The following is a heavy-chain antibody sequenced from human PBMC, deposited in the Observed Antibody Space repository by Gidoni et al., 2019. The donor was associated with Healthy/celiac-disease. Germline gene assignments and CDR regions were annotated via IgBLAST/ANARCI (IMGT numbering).Heavy chain of an antibody. D-gene: IGHD3-10*01. Sequence: QVQLVESGGGVVQPGRSLRLSCAASGFTFSSYGMHWVRQAPGKGLEWVAVISYDGSNKDYADSVKGRFTISRDNTKNTLYLQMNSLRAEDTAVYYCAKDQHEFYYYYGMDVWGQGTTVTVSS. V-gene: IGHV3-30*18. J-gene: IGHJ6*02. CDR1: GFTFSSYG. CDR3: AKDQHEFYYYYGMDV. CDR2: ISYDGSNK.